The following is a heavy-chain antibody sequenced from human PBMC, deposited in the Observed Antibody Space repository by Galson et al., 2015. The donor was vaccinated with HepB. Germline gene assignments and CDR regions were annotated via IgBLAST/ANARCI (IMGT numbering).Heavy chain of an antibody. J-gene: IGHJ4*02. CDR2: INGDSGHS. D-gene: IGHD3-22*01. V-gene: IGHV1-3*01. Sequence: SVKVSCKASGYIFTSYVIHWVRQAPGQRLEWMGWINGDSGHSQYSQKFQGRVTITRDTSASTAYMELSSLKSEDTAIYYCARDYWYYYYRSNNSYRRGGYFDFWGQGTLVTVSS. CDR1: GYIFTSYV. CDR3: ARDYWYYYYRSNNSYRRGGYFDF.